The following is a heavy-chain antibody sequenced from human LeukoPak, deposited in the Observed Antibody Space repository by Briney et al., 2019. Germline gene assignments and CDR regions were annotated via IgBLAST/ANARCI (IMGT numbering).Heavy chain of an antibody. Sequence: ASVKVSCKASGFTFIDYSLHWLRQAPGQGLEWMGRIHPNTGATHYAQNFLGRVTMTRDTSSSAAYMQLSGLRSDDTAMYYCARASRDGYNQNFDFWGQGTLVTVSS. D-gene: IGHD5-24*01. CDR2: IHPNTGAT. J-gene: IGHJ4*02. V-gene: IGHV1-2*06. CDR3: ARASRDGYNQNFDF. CDR1: GFTFIDYS.